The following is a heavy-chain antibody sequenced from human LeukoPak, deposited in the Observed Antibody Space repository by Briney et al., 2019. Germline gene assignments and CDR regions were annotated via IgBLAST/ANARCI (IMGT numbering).Heavy chain of an antibody. D-gene: IGHD1-14*01. J-gene: IGHJ3*01. Sequence: GGSLRLSCAASGFTFGNSWVHWVRQAPGKGLVWVSLINADGSTATYADSVKGRFTISRDNARNTLSLQMNSLAIEDTAVYYCVVVVEPPDSDGFDVWGQGTMITVSS. CDR1: GFTFGNSW. CDR3: VVVVEPPDSDGFDV. CDR2: INADGSTA. V-gene: IGHV3-74*01.